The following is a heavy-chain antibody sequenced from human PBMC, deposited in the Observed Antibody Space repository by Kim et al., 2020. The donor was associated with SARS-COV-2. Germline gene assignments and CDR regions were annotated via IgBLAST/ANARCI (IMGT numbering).Heavy chain of an antibody. CDR3: ATRNYDLLTGAFDD. Sequence: YRQPFHDRVTITVDESKSTVYMELSSLTSEDTAVYFCATRNYDLLTGAFDDWGQGTQVTVSA. D-gene: IGHD3-9*01. V-gene: IGHV1-69*01. J-gene: IGHJ4*02.